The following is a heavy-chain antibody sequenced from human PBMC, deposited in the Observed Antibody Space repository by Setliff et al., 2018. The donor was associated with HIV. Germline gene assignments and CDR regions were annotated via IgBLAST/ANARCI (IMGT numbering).Heavy chain of an antibody. D-gene: IGHD5-12*01. CDR1: GYSFTNYW. CDR3: ARLLNGYNSYDYYYMDV. CDR2: VYPGDSDT. V-gene: IGHV5-51*01. Sequence: ESLKISCHHSGYSFTNYWIGWVRQMPGKGLEWMGIVYPGDSDTRYSPSFEGQVTISADKSISTAYLQWSSLKASDSAMYYCARLLNGYNSYDYYYMDVWGKGTTVTVSS. J-gene: IGHJ6*03.